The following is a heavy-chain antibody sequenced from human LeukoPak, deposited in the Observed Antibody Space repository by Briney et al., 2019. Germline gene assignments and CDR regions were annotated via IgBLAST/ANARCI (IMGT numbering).Heavy chain of an antibody. V-gene: IGHV4-61*02. J-gene: IGHJ5*02. CDR3: ARGDNSPNHSNPGWFDP. D-gene: IGHD4-23*01. CDR1: GGSISSGSYY. CDR2: IYTSGST. Sequence: SQTLSLTCTVSGGSISSGSYYWSWIRQPAGKGLEWIGRIYTSGSTNYNPSLKSRVTISVDTSKNQFSLKLSSVTAADTAVYYCARGDNSPNHSNPGWFDPWGQGTLVTASS.